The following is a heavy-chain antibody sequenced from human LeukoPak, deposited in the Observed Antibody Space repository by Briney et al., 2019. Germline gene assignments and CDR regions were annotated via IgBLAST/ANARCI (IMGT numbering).Heavy chain of an antibody. CDR3: ARDRRIGIGYYYDSSGYYYVDY. CDR2: IYYSGST. Sequence: SETLSLTCTVSGGSISSSSYYWGWIRQPPGKGLEWIGSIYYSGSTYYNPSLKSRVTISVDTSKNQFSLKLSSVTAADTAVYYCARDRRIGIGYYYDSSGYYYVDYWGQGTLVTVSS. CDR1: GGSISSSSYY. V-gene: IGHV4-39*07. D-gene: IGHD3-22*01. J-gene: IGHJ4*02.